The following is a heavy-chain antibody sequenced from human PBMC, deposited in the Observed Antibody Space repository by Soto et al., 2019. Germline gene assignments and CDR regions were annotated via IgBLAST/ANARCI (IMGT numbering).Heavy chain of an antibody. CDR2: ISSSSSYI. J-gene: IGHJ6*02. CDR3: ARDLPRYCSSTSCYNYYCMDV. CDR1: GFTFSSYS. Sequence: GGSLRLSCAASGFTFSSYSMNWVRQAPGKGLEWVSSISSSSSYIYYADSVKGRFTISRDNAKDSLYLQMNSLRAEDTAVYYCARDLPRYCSSTSCYNYYCMDVWGQGTTVTVSS. D-gene: IGHD2-2*02. V-gene: IGHV3-21*01.